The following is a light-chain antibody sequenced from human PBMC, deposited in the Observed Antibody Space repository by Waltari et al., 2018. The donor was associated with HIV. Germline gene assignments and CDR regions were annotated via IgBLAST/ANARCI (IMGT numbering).Light chain of an antibody. CDR3: HQYAGLPRT. CDR1: QSVTGSH. Sequence: EIVLTQSPVTLSLSPGERATLSCRASQSVTGSHLAWYQQRPGQPPSLLVYGASSRATGIPDRFSGSGSGTDFTLTITRLEPEDFAVYYCHQYAGLPRTFGQGTKLEIK. J-gene: IGKJ2*01. CDR2: GAS. V-gene: IGKV3-20*01.